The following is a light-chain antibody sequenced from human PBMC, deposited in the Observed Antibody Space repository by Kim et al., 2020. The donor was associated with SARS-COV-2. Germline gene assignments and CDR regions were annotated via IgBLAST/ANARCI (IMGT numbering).Light chain of an antibody. Sequence: QFVTTTCTGTSSYVGGSNYVSWYEQHPGTAPNLMIYDVTRRPAGVPDRFSGSKSGNTASPTISGLQAEDEADYYCCSYAGSYTFVVFGGGTQLTVL. J-gene: IGLJ2*01. CDR2: DVT. V-gene: IGLV2-11*03. CDR3: CSYAGSYTFVV. CDR1: SSYVGGSNY.